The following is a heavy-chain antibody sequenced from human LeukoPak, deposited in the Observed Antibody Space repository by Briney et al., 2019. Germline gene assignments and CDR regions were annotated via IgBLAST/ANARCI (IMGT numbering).Heavy chain of an antibody. CDR2: ISGSGGST. V-gene: IGHV3-23*01. Sequence: PGGSLRLSCAASGFSFDDYVMHWVRQAPGKGLEWVSAISGSGGSTYYADSVKGRFTISRDNSKNTLYLQMNSLRAEDTAVYYCAKGFNYFDYWGQGTLVTVSS. J-gene: IGHJ4*02. D-gene: IGHD3-10*01. CDR3: AKGFNYFDY. CDR1: GFSFDDYV.